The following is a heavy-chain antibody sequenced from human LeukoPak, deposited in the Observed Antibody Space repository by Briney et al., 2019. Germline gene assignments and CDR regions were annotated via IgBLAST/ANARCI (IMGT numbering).Heavy chain of an antibody. J-gene: IGHJ4*02. CDR3: ARLVRGIYDYFDY. CDR1: GGSISSSTYY. D-gene: IGHD3-10*01. Sequence: SETLSLTCTVSGGSISSSTYYWDWIRQPPGKGLEWIGSIYYSGRTYYNPSLKSRVTISVDTSKNQFSLKLSSVTAADTAVYYCARLVRGIYDYFDYWGQGTLVTVSS. CDR2: IYYSGRT. V-gene: IGHV4-39*07.